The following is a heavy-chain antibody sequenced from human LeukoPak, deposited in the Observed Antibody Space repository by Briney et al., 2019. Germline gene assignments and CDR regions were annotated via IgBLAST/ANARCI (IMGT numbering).Heavy chain of an antibody. J-gene: IGHJ1*01. CDR3: TRGATSQH. V-gene: IGHV3-48*03. CDR1: GFTFSSYE. CDR2: ISSSGSTI. D-gene: IGHD5-12*01. Sequence: PGGSLRLSCTASGFTFSSYEMNWVRQAPGQGLEWVSYISSSGSTIYYADTFKGRFTISRDNAKNSLYLQMNSLRAEDTAVYYCTRGATSQHWGQGTLVTVSS.